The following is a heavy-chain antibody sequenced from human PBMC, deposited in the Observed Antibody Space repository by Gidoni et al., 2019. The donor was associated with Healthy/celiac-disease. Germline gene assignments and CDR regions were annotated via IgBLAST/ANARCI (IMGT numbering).Heavy chain of an antibody. Sequence: QVQLVESGGGVVQPGRSLRLSCAASGFTFSSYAMHWVRQAPGKGLEWVAVISYDGSNKYYADSVKGRFTISRDNSKNTLYLQMNSLRAEDTAVYYCARDAHDYGDYYGMDVWGQGTTVTVSS. CDR3: ARDAHDYGDYYGMDV. CDR2: ISYDGSNK. J-gene: IGHJ6*02. CDR1: GFTFSSYA. D-gene: IGHD4-17*01. V-gene: IGHV3-30-3*01.